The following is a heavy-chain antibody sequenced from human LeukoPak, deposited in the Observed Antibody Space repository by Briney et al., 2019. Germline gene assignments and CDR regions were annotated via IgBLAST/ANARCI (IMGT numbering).Heavy chain of an antibody. CDR3: ARASCYLRNCYYYGMDV. D-gene: IGHD2-2*01. V-gene: IGHV3-30-3*01. Sequence: GGSLRLSCAASGFTFSSYAMHWVRQAPGKGLEWVAVISYDGSNKYYADSVKGRFTISRDNAQNSLFLQMNSLRDEDTAVYSCARASCYLRNCYYYGMDVWAKGPRSPSP. CDR2: ISYDGSNK. J-gene: IGHJ6*02. CDR1: GFTFSSYA.